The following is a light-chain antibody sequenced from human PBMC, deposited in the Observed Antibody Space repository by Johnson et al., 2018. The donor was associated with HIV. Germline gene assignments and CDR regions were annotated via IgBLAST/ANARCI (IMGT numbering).Light chain of an antibody. J-gene: IGLJ1*01. CDR3: GTWDSSLSAGV. CDR2: DNN. Sequence: QSVLTQPPSVSAAPGQKVTISCSGSSSNIGNNYVYWFQQLPGTAPKLLIYDNNKRPSGIPDRFSGSKSVTSATLGITGLQTGDEAEYYCGTWDSSLSAGVCGTGTKVTVL. CDR1: SSNIGNNY. V-gene: IGLV1-51*01.